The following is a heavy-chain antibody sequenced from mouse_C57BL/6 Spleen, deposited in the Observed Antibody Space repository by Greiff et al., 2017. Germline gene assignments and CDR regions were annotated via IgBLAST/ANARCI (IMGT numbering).Heavy chain of an antibody. D-gene: IGHD1-1*01. V-gene: IGHV5-9*01. CDR3: ARGNYGSSPFAY. Sequence: EVKLEESGGGLVKPGGSLKLSCAASGFTFSSYTMSWVRQTPEKRLEWVATISGGGGNTYYPDSVKGRFTISRDNAKNTLYLQMSSLRSEDTALYYCARGNYGSSPFAYWGQGTLVTVSA. CDR2: ISGGGGNT. J-gene: IGHJ3*01. CDR1: GFTFSSYT.